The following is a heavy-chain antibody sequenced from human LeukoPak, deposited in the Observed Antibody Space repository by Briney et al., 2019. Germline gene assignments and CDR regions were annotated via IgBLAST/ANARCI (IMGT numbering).Heavy chain of an antibody. J-gene: IGHJ4*02. V-gene: IGHV4-34*01. CDR3: ARGGGDYSNSDFDY. CDR1: GGSISSYY. D-gene: IGHD4-11*01. CDR2: INHSGST. Sequence: SETLSLTCTVSGGSISSYYWSWIRQPPGKGLEWIGEINHSGSTNYNPSLKSRVTISVDTSKNQFSLKLSSVTAADTAVYYCARGGGDYSNSDFDYWGQGTLVTVSS.